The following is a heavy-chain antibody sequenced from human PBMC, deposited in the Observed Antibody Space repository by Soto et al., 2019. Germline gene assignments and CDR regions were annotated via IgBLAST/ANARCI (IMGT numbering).Heavy chain of an antibody. CDR1: GFALSRYW. CDR2: INSGGNIT. D-gene: IGHD2-21*01. CDR3: LRSLWSQYFYYGLDV. V-gene: IGHV3-74*01. J-gene: IGHJ6*02. Sequence: GGSLILSCTASGFALSRYWMYWVRQVPGKGLVWVSHINSGGNITPYADSVRGRFTISRDNSKNTLYLDMHSLTSDDTAVYFCLRSLWSQYFYYGLDVWGHGTTVSVSS.